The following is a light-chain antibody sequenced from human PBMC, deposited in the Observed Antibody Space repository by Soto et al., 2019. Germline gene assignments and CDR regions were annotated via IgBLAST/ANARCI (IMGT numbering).Light chain of an antibody. CDR2: GNN. J-gene: IGLJ2*01. V-gene: IGLV1-40*01. CDR1: SSNIGAPYG. Sequence: QSVLTQPPSVSGAPGRRVTISCTGSSSNIGAPYGVHWYQQLPGTAPKLLINGNNNRPSGVPDRFSGSQSGTSASLAITGLQAEDEADYYCQSYDSSLTALVFGGGTKLTVL. CDR3: QSYDSSLTALV.